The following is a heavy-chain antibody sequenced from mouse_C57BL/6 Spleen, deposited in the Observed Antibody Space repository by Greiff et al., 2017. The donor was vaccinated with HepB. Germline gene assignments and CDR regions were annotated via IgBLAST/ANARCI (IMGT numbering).Heavy chain of an antibody. CDR2: INPNNGGT. J-gene: IGHJ2*01. CDR3: ARRGRKDYFDY. V-gene: IGHV1-26*01. Sequence: EVQLQQSGPELVKPGASVKISCKASGYTFTDYYMNWVKQSHGKSLEWIGDINPNNGGTSYNQKFKGKATLTVDKSSSTAYMELRSLTSEDSAVYYCARRGRKDYFDYWGQGTTLTVSS. CDR1: GYTFTDYY.